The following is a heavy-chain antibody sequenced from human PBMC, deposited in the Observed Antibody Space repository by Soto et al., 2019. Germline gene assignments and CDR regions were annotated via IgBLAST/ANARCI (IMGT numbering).Heavy chain of an antibody. Sequence: QVQLVESGGGVVQPGGSLRLSCAASGFSFSTYTLHWVRQAPGKGLEWVAVISYDGNYEYYADSVKGRFTISRDNSKKTMFLQTNSLRADDTAIYYCVRTSVAATWGYHFDYRGQGALVTVSS. CDR2: ISYDGNYE. V-gene: IGHV3-30-3*01. CDR1: GFSFSTYT. D-gene: IGHD6-19*01. J-gene: IGHJ4*02. CDR3: VRTSVAATWGYHFDY.